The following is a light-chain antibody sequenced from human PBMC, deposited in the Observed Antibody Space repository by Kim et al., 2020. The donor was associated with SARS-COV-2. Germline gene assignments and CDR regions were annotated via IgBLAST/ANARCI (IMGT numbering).Light chain of an antibody. CDR1: QGINNY. V-gene: IGKV1-33*01. J-gene: IGKJ5*01. CDR2: DTS. Sequence: DIQMTQSPSSLSASVGDRVTITCQASQGINNYLSWYQQKPGKAPKLLNHDTSKLETRVPSRFSGSGSGTDFTLTISSLQPEDIGTYYCQQYDNLPITFGQGTRLEIK. CDR3: QQYDNLPIT.